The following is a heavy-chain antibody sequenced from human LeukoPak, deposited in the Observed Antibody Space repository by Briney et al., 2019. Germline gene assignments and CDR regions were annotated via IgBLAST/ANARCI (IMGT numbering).Heavy chain of an antibody. J-gene: IGHJ6*02. D-gene: IGHD6-6*01. CDR3: AKRTVPYSSSSYYYYGMDV. V-gene: IGHV3-30*18. CDR1: GFTFSSYA. CDR2: ISYDGSNK. Sequence: GGSLRLSCAASGFTFSSYAMSWVRQAPGKGLEWVAVISYDGSNKYYADSVKGRFTISRDNSKNTLYLQMNSLRAEDTAVYYCAKRTVPYSSSSYYYYGMDVWGQGTTVTVSS.